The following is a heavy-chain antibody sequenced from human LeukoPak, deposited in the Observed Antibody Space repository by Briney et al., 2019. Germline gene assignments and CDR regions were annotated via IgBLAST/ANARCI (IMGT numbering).Heavy chain of an antibody. CDR1: GFTFSSYG. V-gene: IGHV3-30*03. J-gene: IGHJ4*02. CDR3: AREFPSDYYGSGSYFLDY. CDR2: ISYDGSNK. D-gene: IGHD3-10*01. Sequence: GGSLRLSCAASGFTFSSYGMHWVRQAPGKGLEWVAVISYDGSNKYYADSVKGRFTISRDNSKNTLYLQMNSLRAEDTAVYYCAREFPSDYYGSGSYFLDYWGQGTLVTVSS.